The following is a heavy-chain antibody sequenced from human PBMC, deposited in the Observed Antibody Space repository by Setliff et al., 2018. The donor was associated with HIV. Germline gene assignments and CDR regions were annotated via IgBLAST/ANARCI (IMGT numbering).Heavy chain of an antibody. Sequence: SETLSLTCTVSNGSISSGTFYWNWIRQPAGKGLEWIGRINTSGSTNYNPSLKSRVTISVDKSQNQFSLKLSSVTAADTAFYYCARVSRLHPFDPWGQGVLVTVSS. D-gene: IGHD2-15*01. J-gene: IGHJ5*02. V-gene: IGHV4-61*02. CDR2: INTSGST. CDR1: NGSISSGTFY. CDR3: ARVSRLHPFDP.